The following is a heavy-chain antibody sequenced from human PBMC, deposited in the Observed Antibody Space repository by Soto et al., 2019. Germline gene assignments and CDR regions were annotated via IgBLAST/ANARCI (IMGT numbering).Heavy chain of an antibody. D-gene: IGHD3-9*01. Sequence: QLQLQESGPGLVKPSETLSLTCTVSGGSISSSSYYWGWIRQPPGKGLEWIGSIYYSGSTYYNPSLKSRVTISVDTSKNQFSLKLSSVTAADTAVYYCARHFLVEYYDILTGYLHPRNNWFDPWGQGTLVTVSS. CDR2: IYYSGST. CDR1: GGSISSSSYY. J-gene: IGHJ5*02. V-gene: IGHV4-39*01. CDR3: ARHFLVEYYDILTGYLHPRNNWFDP.